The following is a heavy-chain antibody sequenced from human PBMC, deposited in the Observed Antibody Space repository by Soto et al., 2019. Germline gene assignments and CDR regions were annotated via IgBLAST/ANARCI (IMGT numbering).Heavy chain of an antibody. V-gene: IGHV3-64D*08. CDR1: GFTFSSYA. CDR2: ISSNGGST. Sequence: GGSLRLSCSASGFTFSSYAMHWVRQAPGKGLEYVSAISSNGGSTYYADSVKGRFTISRDNSKNTLYLQMSSLRAEDTAVYYCVKTRSSSSSFYYYGMDVWGQGTTVTVSS. J-gene: IGHJ6*02. D-gene: IGHD6-13*01. CDR3: VKTRSSSSSFYYYGMDV.